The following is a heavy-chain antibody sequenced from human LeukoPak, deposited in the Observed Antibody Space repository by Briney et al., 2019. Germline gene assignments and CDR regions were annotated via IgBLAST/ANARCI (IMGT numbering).Heavy chain of an antibody. CDR1: GFTFSSYW. Sequence: GGSLRLSCAASGFTFSSYWMSWVRQAPGKGPEWVANIKQDGSEKYYVDSVKGRFTISRDNAKNSLYLQMNSLRAEDTAVYYCARESGYDISGAFDIWGQGTMVTVSS. CDR3: ARESGYDISGAFDI. CDR2: IKQDGSEK. D-gene: IGHD3-9*01. V-gene: IGHV3-7*01. J-gene: IGHJ3*02.